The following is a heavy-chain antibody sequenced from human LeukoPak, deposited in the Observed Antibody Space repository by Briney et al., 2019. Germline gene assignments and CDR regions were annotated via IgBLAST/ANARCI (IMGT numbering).Heavy chain of an antibody. CDR1: EFTVSRNY. CDR2: ISGSGGRT. J-gene: IGHJ4*02. Sequence: GGSLRLSCAASEFTVSRNYVTWVRQAPGKGLEWVSAISGSGGRTYYADSVKGRFTISRDNSMDTLYLQMNSLRADDTAVYYCAKGARWELPLDYWGQGTLVTVSS. D-gene: IGHD1-26*01. V-gene: IGHV3-23*01. CDR3: AKGARWELPLDY.